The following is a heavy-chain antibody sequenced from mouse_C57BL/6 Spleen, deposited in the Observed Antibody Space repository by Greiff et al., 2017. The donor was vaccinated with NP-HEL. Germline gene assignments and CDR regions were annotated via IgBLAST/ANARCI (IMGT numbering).Heavy chain of an antibody. J-gene: IGHJ4*01. CDR1: GYTFTSYW. CDR2: IYPGSGST. Sequence: QVQLQQPGAELVKPGASVKMSCKASGYTFTSYWITWVKQRPGQGLEWIGDIYPGSGSTNYNEKFKSKATLTVDTSSSTAYMQLSSLTSEDSAVYYCARGGYDFFYYAMDYWGQGTSVTVSS. D-gene: IGHD2-4*01. V-gene: IGHV1-55*01. CDR3: ARGGYDFFYYAMDY.